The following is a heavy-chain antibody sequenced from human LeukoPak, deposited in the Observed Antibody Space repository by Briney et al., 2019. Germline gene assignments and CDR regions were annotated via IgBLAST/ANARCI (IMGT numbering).Heavy chain of an antibody. D-gene: IGHD3-22*01. V-gene: IGHV4-4*02. CDR2: MYLSGTT. CDR1: GDSINSLDL. J-gene: IGHJ4*02. CDR3: SGLVGRYSSGLYYYYFDY. Sequence: SGTLSLTCTVSGDSINSLDLWSWVRQPPGKGLEWIGEMYLSGTTHSNPSVKSRVTISIDKSKNQFFLNLSSVTAADTAVYYFSGLVGRYSSGLYYYYFDYWGQGTLVTVSS.